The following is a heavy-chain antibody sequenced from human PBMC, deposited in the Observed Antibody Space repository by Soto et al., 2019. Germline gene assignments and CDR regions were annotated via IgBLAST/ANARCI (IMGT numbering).Heavy chain of an antibody. CDR2: IHHSGST. D-gene: IGHD6-13*01. V-gene: IGHV4-4*02. CDR1: GVSVSSGDL. CDR3: AREERPPAAVVRWCDP. J-gene: IGHJ5*02. Sequence: SETLSLTCGVSGVSVSSGDLWTWVRKPPGKGLEWIGEIHHSGSTNYNPSLKSRVSISMDKSKDQFSLHITSVTAADTAVYYCAREERPPAAVVRWCDPWGQGNLVAVAS.